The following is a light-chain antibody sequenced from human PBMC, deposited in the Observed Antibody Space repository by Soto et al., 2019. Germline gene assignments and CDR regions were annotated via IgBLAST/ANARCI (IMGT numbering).Light chain of an antibody. CDR1: SSSVGNNF. CDR3: GTWDSSLSAGV. J-gene: IGLJ1*01. V-gene: IGLV1-51*02. CDR2: EDN. Sequence: QSVLTQPPSVSAAPGQRVTISCSGSSSSVGNNFVSWYQHLPGTAPKLLIYEDNKRPSGIPDRFSGSKSDTSASLGITGLQTGDEADYYCGTWDSSLSAGVFGTGTKLTV.